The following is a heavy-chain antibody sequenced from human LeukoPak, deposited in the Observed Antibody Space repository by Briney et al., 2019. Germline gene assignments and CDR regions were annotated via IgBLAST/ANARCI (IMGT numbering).Heavy chain of an antibody. J-gene: IGHJ3*02. Sequence: GSSVKVSCKASGGTFSSYAMSWVRQAPGKGLEWVSAISGSGGSTYYADSVKGRFTISRDNSKNTLYLQMNSLRAEDTAVYYCAKENVFWSGLRAFDIWGQGTMVPVSS. CDR3: AKENVFWSGLRAFDI. D-gene: IGHD3-3*01. CDR2: ISGSGGST. CDR1: GGTFSSYA. V-gene: IGHV3-23*01.